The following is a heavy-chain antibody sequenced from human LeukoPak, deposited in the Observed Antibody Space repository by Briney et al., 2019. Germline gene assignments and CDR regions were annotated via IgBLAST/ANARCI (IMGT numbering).Heavy chain of an antibody. CDR1: GFTFSSYG. D-gene: IGHD2-2*02. V-gene: IGHV4-34*01. Sequence: PGGSLRLSCAASGFTFSSYGMSWIRQPPGKGLEWIGEINHSGSTNYNPSLKSRVTISVDTSKNQFSLKLSSVTAADTAVYYCARRVGYCSSTSCYRPLGSDYWGQGTLVTVSS. CDR2: INHSGST. CDR3: ARRVGYCSSTSCYRPLGSDY. J-gene: IGHJ4*02.